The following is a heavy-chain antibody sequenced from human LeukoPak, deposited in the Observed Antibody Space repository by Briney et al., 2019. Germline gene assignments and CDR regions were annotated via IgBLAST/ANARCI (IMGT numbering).Heavy chain of an antibody. J-gene: IGHJ4*02. V-gene: IGHV3-23*01. CDR1: GFTFSTYP. D-gene: IGHD6-6*01. Sequence: AGGSLRLSCTASGFTFSTYPMTWVRQAPGKGLEWVSVISSSGGSTYYADSVKGRFTISRDNSKKTLYLQMHSLRAEDTAVYYCAGGAVARQSDYWGQGTLVTVSS. CDR2: ISSSGGST. CDR3: AGGAVARQSDY.